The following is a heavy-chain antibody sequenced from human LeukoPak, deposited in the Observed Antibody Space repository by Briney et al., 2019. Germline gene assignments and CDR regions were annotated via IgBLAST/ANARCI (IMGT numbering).Heavy chain of an antibody. CDR3: ARDRGGGWYSGMNWFDP. V-gene: IGHV1-18*01. D-gene: IGHD6-19*01. CDR2: ISAYNGNT. J-gene: IGHJ5*02. Sequence: ASVKVSCKASGYTFTSYGISWVRQAPGQGLEWMGWISAYNGNTNYAQKLQGRVTMTTDTSTSTAYMELRSLRSDDTAVYYCARDRGGGWYSGMNWFDPWGQGTLVTVSS. CDR1: GYTFTSYG.